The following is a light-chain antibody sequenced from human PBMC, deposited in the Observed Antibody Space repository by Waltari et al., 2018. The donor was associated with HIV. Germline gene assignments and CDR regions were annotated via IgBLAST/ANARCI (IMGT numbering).Light chain of an antibody. Sequence: SALTQPASVSGSPGQSITLSCAGTSSDVGHSNLVSWYQQHPGKAPTLIVFEVTNRPSGLSRRFSGSKSDNTASLTISGLQAEDEADYSCCSYTTSDTWVFGGGTKLTVL. CDR3: CSYTTSDTWV. CDR1: SSDVGHSNL. J-gene: IGLJ3*02. CDR2: EVT. V-gene: IGLV2-14*01.